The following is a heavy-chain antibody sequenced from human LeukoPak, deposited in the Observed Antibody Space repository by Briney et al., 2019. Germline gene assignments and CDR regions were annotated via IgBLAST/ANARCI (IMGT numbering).Heavy chain of an antibody. Sequence: SETLSLTCTVSGGSVNSGTYYWSWIRQPPGKGLEWIGNIYYSGSAYSNPSLKSRVTMSVDTSKNQFSLKLSSVTAADTAVYYCARKPIVNSAWYYFDYWGQGTLVTVSS. V-gene: IGHV4-39*07. CDR1: GGSVNSGTYY. J-gene: IGHJ4*02. CDR2: IYYSGSA. D-gene: IGHD3-22*01. CDR3: ARKPIVNSAWYYFDY.